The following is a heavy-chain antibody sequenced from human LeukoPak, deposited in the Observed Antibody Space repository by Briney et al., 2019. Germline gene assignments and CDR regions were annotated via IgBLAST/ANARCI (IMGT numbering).Heavy chain of an antibody. D-gene: IGHD1-1*01. CDR2: IYYSGST. Sequence: SETLSLTCKVSGDSIITYYWSWIRQPPGKGLEWIGYIYYSGSTNYNPSLKSRVTISVDTSKNQFSLKLSSVTAADTAVYYCARDGTSHAFDIWGQGTMVTVSS. J-gene: IGHJ3*02. CDR1: GDSIITYY. CDR3: ARDGTSHAFDI. V-gene: IGHV4-59*01.